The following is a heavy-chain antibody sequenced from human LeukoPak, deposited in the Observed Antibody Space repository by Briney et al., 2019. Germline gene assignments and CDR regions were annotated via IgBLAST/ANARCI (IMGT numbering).Heavy chain of an antibody. CDR1: GFTFDDYA. V-gene: IGHV3-9*01. CDR2: ISWNSGSI. J-gene: IGHJ4*02. D-gene: IGHD4-17*01. Sequence: GGSLRLSCAASGFTFDDYAMHWVRQAPGKGLEWVSGISWNSGSIGYADSVKGRFTISRDNAKNSLYLQMNGLRAEDTALYYCAKVRGDYGDYSFDYWGQGTLVTVSS. CDR3: AKVRGDYGDYSFDY.